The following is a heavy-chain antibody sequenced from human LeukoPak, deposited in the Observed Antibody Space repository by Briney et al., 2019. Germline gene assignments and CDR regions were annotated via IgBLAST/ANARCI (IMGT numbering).Heavy chain of an antibody. J-gene: IGHJ4*02. Sequence: GGSLRPSCRVSGFTFGDYAMSWFRQAPGKGLEWVAFIRSKVSSGTTEYAASVKGRFTISRDDSKSIVYLQMNSLRTEDTALYYCTRGAVVTAIRKVDFWGQGTLVTVSS. D-gene: IGHD2-21*02. CDR1: GFTFGDYA. CDR2: IRSKVSSGTT. CDR3: TRGAVVTAIRKVDF. V-gene: IGHV3-49*03.